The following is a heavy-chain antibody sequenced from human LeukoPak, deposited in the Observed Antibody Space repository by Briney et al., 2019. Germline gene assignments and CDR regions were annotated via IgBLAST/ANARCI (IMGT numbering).Heavy chain of an antibody. CDR1: GFTFSSYA. J-gene: IGHJ4*02. CDR3: LIFPGR. V-gene: IGHV3-15*05. Sequence: GGSLRLSCAASGFTFSSYAMSWVRQAPGQGLEWVGRIKSRADGGTTGYAAPVEGRFSISRDDSENTLYLQMNSLQIDDTALYYCLIFPGRWGQGTLVTVSS. CDR2: IKSRADGGTT. D-gene: IGHD3-3*01.